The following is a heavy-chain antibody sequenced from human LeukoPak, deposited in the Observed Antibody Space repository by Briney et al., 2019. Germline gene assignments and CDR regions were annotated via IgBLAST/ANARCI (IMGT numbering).Heavy chain of an antibody. D-gene: IGHD3-22*01. CDR3: AKDYYDSSGYYYFDY. CDR1: GSTFSSYG. CDR2: ISYDGSNK. V-gene: IGHV3-30*18. J-gene: IGHJ4*02. Sequence: PGGSLRLSCAASGSTFSSYGMHWVRQAPGKGLEWVAVISYDGSNKYYADSVKGRFTISRDNSKNTLYLQMNSLRAEDTAVYYCAKDYYDSSGYYYFDYWGQGTLVTVSS.